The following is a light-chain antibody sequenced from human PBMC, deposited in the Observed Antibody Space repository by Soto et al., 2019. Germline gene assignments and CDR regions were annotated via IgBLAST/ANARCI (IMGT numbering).Light chain of an antibody. CDR1: QIVSSSY. CDR2: GAS. Sequence: EIVLTQSPGTLSLSPGEGATLSCMASQIVSSSYLAWYQQKPGQAPRLLIYGASSRATGIPDRFSGSGSGTDFTLTISRLEPEDFAVYYCQQYGSSPPITFGQGTRLEIK. CDR3: QQYGSSPPIT. V-gene: IGKV3-20*01. J-gene: IGKJ5*01.